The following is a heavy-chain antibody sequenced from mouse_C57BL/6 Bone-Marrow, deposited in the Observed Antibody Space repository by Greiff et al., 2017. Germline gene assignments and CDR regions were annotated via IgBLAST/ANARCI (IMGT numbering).Heavy chain of an antibody. CDR3: AREGYYGSSYYWYSDV. CDR2: IDPSDSYT. D-gene: IGHD1-1*01. J-gene: IGHJ1*03. V-gene: IGHV1-50*01. CDR1: GYTFTSYW. Sequence: QVQLQQPGAELVKPGASVTLSCKASGYTFTSYWMQWVKQRPGQGLEWIGEIDPSDSYTNYNQKFKGKATLTVDTSSSTAYMQLSSLTSEDSAVYYCAREGYYGSSYYWYSDVWGTGTTVTVSS.